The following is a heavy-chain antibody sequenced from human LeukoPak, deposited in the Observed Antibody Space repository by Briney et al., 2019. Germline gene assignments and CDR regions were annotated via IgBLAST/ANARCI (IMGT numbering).Heavy chain of an antibody. Sequence: GGSLRLSCAAAGFTFSTYAVGWVRQAPGKGLVWVSRINTDGSSTNYVDSVKGRFTISRDNAKSTLYVQMNSLRAEDTAVYYCARGPRYSYGSASYYNGLFDSWGQGTLVTVSS. D-gene: IGHD3-10*01. CDR3: ARGPRYSYGSASYYNGLFDS. V-gene: IGHV3-74*01. CDR2: INTDGSST. CDR1: GFTFSTYA. J-gene: IGHJ4*02.